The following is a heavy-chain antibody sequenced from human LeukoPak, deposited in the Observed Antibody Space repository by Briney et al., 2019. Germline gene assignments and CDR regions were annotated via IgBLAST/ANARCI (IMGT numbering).Heavy chain of an antibody. J-gene: IGHJ4*02. Sequence: PGGSLRLSCAASGFTFSSYWMSWVRQAPGKGLEWVANIKQDGSEKYYVDSVKGRFTISRDNAKNSLYLQMNSLRAEDTAVYYCARDGLPIVTTVTGGFDHWGQGTLVTVSS. CDR1: GFTFSSYW. D-gene: IGHD4-17*01. CDR2: IKQDGSEK. CDR3: ARDGLPIVTTVTGGFDH. V-gene: IGHV3-7*03.